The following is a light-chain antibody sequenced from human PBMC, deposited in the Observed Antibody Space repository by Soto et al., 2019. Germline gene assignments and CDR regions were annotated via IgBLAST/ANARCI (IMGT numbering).Light chain of an antibody. V-gene: IGKV1-9*01. CDR1: QGISSH. CDR2: SAS. CDR3: QQLNSYPLT. Sequence: IPLTQSPSSLSASVGDRVTITCRASQGISSHLVWFQQKPGKAPKLLIYSASTLYSGVPSRFSGSGSGTDFTLTISSLQPEDFATYYCQQLNSYPLTFGGGTKVEIK. J-gene: IGKJ4*01.